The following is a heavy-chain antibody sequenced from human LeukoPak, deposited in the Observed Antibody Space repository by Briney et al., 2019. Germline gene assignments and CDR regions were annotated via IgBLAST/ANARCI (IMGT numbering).Heavy chain of an antibody. CDR3: ASQRYNSGSGGGRFDY. Sequence: ASVKVSCKASGYTFTSYGISWVRQAPGQGLEWMGWISAYNGNTNYAQKLQGRVTMTTDTSTSTAYMELRSLRSDDTAVYYCASQRYNSGSGGGRFDYWGQGTLVTVSS. CDR2: ISAYNGNT. V-gene: IGHV1-18*04. J-gene: IGHJ4*02. CDR1: GYTFTSYG. D-gene: IGHD3-10*01.